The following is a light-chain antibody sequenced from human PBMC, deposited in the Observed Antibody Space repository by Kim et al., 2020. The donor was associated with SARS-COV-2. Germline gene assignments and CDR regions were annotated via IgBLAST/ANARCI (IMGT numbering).Light chain of an antibody. CDR1: SEDIGTYDH. J-gene: IGLJ3*02. CDR2: DVH. V-gene: IGLV2-14*03. Sequence: QSALTQSASVSGSPGQSITISCTGASEDIGTYDHVSWYKQRPGTSPQLVIYDVHNRPSEIFSRLSGSKSDNTASLTISGLQADDEADYYCSSYTSSGTLVFGGGTQLTVL. CDR3: SSYTSSGTLV.